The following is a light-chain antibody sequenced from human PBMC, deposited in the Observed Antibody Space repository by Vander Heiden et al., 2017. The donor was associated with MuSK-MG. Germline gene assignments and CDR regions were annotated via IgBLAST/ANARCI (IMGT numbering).Light chain of an antibody. CDR2: SNS. J-gene: IGLJ3*02. CDR1: SSNVGSNT. Sequence: QSVLTQSPSASGTPGQSVTISCSGSSSNVGSNTVPWYQQLPGTAPKVLVYSNSKRRSGVPDRFSGSKSGTSASLAISGLQSEDEADYYCAAWDASLNGWVFGGGTKLTVL. V-gene: IGLV1-44*01. CDR3: AAWDASLNGWV.